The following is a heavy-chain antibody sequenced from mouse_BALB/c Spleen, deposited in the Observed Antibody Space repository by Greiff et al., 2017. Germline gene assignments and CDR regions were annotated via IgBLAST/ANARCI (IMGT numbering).Heavy chain of an antibody. CDR1: GFTFSDYY. Sequence: EVNLVESGGGLVKPGGSLKLSCAASGFTFSDYYMYWVRQTPEKRLEWVATISDGGSYTYYPDSVKGRFTISRDNAKNNLYLQMSSLKSEDTAMYYCARGGWDVMADYWGQGTTLTVSS. D-gene: IGHD4-1*01. V-gene: IGHV5-4*02. CDR3: ARGGWDVMADY. J-gene: IGHJ2*01. CDR2: ISDGGSYT.